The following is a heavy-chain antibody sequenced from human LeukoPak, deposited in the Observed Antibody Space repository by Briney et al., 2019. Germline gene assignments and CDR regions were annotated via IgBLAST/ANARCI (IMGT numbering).Heavy chain of an antibody. CDR1: GGSISSYY. CDR3: ARVVGYYDSSGYYYHYFDY. CDR2: IYYSGST. Sequence: KPSETLSLTCTVSGGSISSYYWSWIRQPPGKGLEWIGYIYYSGSTNYNPSLKSRVTISVDTSKNQFSLKLSSVTAADTAVYYCARVVGYYDSSGYYYHYFDYWGQGTLVTVSS. V-gene: IGHV4-59*01. J-gene: IGHJ4*02. D-gene: IGHD3-22*01.